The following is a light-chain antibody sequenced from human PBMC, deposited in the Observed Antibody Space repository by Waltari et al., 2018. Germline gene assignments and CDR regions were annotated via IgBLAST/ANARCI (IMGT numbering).Light chain of an antibody. J-gene: IGLJ1*01. CDR1: NIETYS. CDR2: YDS. Sequence: SYVVTQPPSVSVAPGETATITCRGDNIETYSVHWYQQKAGQAPVLVIFYDSDRPSGIPERFSGSNSGKTATLTISRVEAGDEASYYCHVWHPDVDPGVFGTGTEVTVL. V-gene: IGLV3-21*04. CDR3: HVWHPDVDPGV.